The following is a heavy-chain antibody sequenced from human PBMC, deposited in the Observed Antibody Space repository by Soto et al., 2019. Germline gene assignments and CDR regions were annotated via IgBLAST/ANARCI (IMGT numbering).Heavy chain of an antibody. CDR2: LSTSGSTI. D-gene: IGHD2-15*01. V-gene: IGHV3-11*01. Sequence: GGSLRLSCAASGFTFTDYYMSWIRQAPGKGLEWVSFLSTSGSTIYYADSVKGRFTISRDNAKNSLYLQTNSLRAEDTAVYYCARVGGYCTGGSCYQNWFDPWGQGTLVTAPQ. CDR3: ARVGGYCTGGSCYQNWFDP. CDR1: GFTFTDYY. J-gene: IGHJ5*02.